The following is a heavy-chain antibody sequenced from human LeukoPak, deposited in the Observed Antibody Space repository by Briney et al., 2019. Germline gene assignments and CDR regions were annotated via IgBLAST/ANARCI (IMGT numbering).Heavy chain of an antibody. CDR3: ARPRLRGARFDY. CDR1: GYTFTSYD. Sequence: GVSVKVSCKASGYTFTSYDINWVRQATGQGLEWMGWMNPNSGNTGYAQKFQGRVTMTRNTSISTAYMELSSLRSEDTAVYYCARPRLRGARFDYWGQGTLVTVSS. V-gene: IGHV1-8*01. J-gene: IGHJ4*02. D-gene: IGHD4-17*01. CDR2: MNPNSGNT.